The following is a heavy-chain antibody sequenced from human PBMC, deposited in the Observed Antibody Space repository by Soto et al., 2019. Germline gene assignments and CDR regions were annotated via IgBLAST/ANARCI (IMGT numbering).Heavy chain of an antibody. CDR2: TYYRSKWYN. D-gene: IGHD6-19*01. V-gene: IGHV6-1*01. Sequence: PSQTLSLTCAISGDSVSSNSAAWNWIRQSPSRGLEWLGRTYYRSKWYNDYAVSVKSRITINPDTSKNQFSLQLNSVTPEDTAVYYCARTILYSSGWYTLRGFDPWGQGTLVTVSS. CDR3: ARTILYSSGWYTLRGFDP. J-gene: IGHJ5*02. CDR1: GDSVSSNSAA.